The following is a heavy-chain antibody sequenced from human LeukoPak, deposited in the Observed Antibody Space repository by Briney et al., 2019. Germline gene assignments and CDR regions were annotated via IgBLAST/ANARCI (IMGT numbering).Heavy chain of an antibody. J-gene: IGHJ4*02. V-gene: IGHV4-4*02. CDR1: GGSISSYNW. Sequence: SETLSLTCAVSGGSISSYNWWSWVRQPPGKGLEWIGEIYHSGSTNFNPSLKSRVTISVDKSKNQFSLKLNSVTAADTAVYFCARRVIAAAGTPFDYWGQGTLVTVSS. CDR2: IYHSGST. CDR3: ARRVIAAAGTPFDY. D-gene: IGHD6-13*01.